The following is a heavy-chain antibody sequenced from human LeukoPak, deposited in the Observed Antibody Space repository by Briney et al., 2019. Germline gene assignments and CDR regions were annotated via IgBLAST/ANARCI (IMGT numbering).Heavy chain of an antibody. V-gene: IGHV3-7*01. J-gene: IGHJ4*02. CDR1: GFTFSRYW. CDR3: ARVDGSSSCPDY. D-gene: IGHD6-13*01. Sequence: PGGSLRLSCAASGFTFSRYWMSWVRQAPGKGLEWVANIKQDGSETYYVDSVKGRFTIPRDNAKNLLYLEMNSLRAEDTALYYCARVDGSSSCPDYWGQGTLVTVSS. CDR2: IKQDGSET.